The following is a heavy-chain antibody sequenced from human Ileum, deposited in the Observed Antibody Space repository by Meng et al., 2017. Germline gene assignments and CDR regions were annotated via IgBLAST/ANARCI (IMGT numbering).Heavy chain of an antibody. CDR1: GFTFSDHL. J-gene: IGHJ4*02. CDR2: STSEGSSYTK. V-gene: IGHV3-72*01. Sequence: GQVREVGVDFGQSGGSLGRSCVVHGFTFSDHLMAGGRQGRWRGGGGIGRSTSEGSSYTKNYASSVRGRFTVSGEVEKNLFCLQMINPTTEDTAGYYCTGGRGGSAPCDYWGQGTLVTVSS. CDR3: TGGRGGSAPCDY. D-gene: IGHD1-26*01.